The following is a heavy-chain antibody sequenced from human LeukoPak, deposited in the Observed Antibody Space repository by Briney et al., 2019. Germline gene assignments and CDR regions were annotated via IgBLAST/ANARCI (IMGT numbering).Heavy chain of an antibody. CDR1: GYTLTELS. Sequence: ASVKVSCKVSGYTLTELSMHWVRQAPGKGLEWMGGFDPEDGETIYAQKFQGRVTMTEDTSTDTAYMELSSLRSEDTAVYYCATGTMGAEYFQHWGQGTLVTVSS. CDR3: ATGTMGAEYFQH. CDR2: FDPEDGET. V-gene: IGHV1-24*01. D-gene: IGHD2-2*01. J-gene: IGHJ1*01.